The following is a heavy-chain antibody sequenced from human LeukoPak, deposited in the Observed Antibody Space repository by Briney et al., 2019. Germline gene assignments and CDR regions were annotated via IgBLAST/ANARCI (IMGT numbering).Heavy chain of an antibody. J-gene: IGHJ5*02. CDR2: IYYSGST. CDR3: ARDGRWSIAAAGIGNWFDP. CDR1: GGSISSSSYY. V-gene: IGHV4-39*07. Sequence: SETLSLTCTVSGGSISSSSYYWGWIRQPPGKGLEWIGSIYYSGSTYYNPSLKSRVTISVDTSKNQSSLKLSSVTAADTAVYYCARDGRWSIAAAGIGNWFDPWGQGTLVTVSS. D-gene: IGHD6-13*01.